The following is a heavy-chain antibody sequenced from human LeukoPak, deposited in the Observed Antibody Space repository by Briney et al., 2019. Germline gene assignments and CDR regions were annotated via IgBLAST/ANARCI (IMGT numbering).Heavy chain of an antibody. CDR1: GGSISSYY. D-gene: IGHD1-26*01. J-gene: IGHJ4*02. V-gene: IGHV4-59*01. CDR2: IYYSGST. CDR3: AGGGSWELPNFDY. Sequence: SETLSLTCTVSGGSISSYYWSWIRQPPGKGLEWIGYIYYSGSTNYNPSLKSRVTISVDTSKNQFSLKLSSVTAADTAVYYCAGGGSWELPNFDYWGQGTLVTLSS.